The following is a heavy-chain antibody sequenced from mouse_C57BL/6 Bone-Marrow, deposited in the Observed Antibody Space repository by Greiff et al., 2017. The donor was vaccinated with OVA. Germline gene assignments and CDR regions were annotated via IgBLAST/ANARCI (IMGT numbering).Heavy chain of an antibody. CDR1: GFTFSNYW. J-gene: IGHJ1*03. CDR2: IRLKSDNDAT. Sequence: EVKLVESGGGLVQPGGSMKLSCVASGFTFSNYWMNWVRQSPEKGLEWVAQIRLKSDNDATHYAVSVKGRFTISRDDSKSIVYLQMNNLRAEDSGIYYCAADCYWYFDVWGTGTTVTVSS. V-gene: IGHV6-3*01. CDR3: AADCYWYFDV.